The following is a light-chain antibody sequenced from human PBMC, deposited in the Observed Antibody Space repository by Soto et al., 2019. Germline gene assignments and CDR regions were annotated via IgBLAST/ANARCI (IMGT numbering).Light chain of an antibody. Sequence: DIQMTQSPSSLSASVEDRVTFTYRASQGIANDLAWYQQKPTKAPKRLIYAASSLQSGVPSRFSGSGAGTEFTLTISSLQPEDFGTYYCLQHNSYPLTFGGGTTVEI. V-gene: IGKV1-17*01. CDR3: LQHNSYPLT. CDR1: QGIAND. CDR2: AAS. J-gene: IGKJ4*01.